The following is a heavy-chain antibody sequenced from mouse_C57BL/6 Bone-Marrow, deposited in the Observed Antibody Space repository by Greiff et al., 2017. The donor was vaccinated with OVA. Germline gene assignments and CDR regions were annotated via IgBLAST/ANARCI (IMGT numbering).Heavy chain of an antibody. CDR1: GYSITSDY. CDR2: ISYSGST. Sequence: EVQLQESGPGLAKPSQTLSLTCSVTGYSITSDYWNWIRKFPGNNLEYMGYISYSGSTFYNPSLISRISITRDTSKNQYYLQLNSVTTEDTATDYCAKGDSNYAMDYWGQGTSVTVSS. D-gene: IGHD2-5*01. CDR3: AKGDSNYAMDY. J-gene: IGHJ4*01. V-gene: IGHV3-8*01.